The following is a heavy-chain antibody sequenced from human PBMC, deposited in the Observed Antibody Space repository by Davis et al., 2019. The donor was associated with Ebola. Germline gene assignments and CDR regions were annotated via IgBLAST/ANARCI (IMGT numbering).Heavy chain of an antibody. J-gene: IGHJ4*02. CDR2: TYYKSKWYN. CDR3: ARGWTRTGFDV. Sequence: PSETLSLTCAISGDSVSTAGWNWIRQSPSRGLEWLGRTYYKSKWYNDYAVSVKSRITINPDTSKNQFSLQLNSVTPEDTALYYCARGWTRTGFDVWGQGIQVTVSS. V-gene: IGHV6-1*01. D-gene: IGHD6-19*01. CDR1: GDSVSTAG.